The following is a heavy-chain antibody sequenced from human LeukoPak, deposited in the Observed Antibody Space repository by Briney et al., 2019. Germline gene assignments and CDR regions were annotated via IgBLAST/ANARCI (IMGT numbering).Heavy chain of an antibody. CDR2: INAGNGNT. Sequence: ASVKVSCRASGYTFTSYTMHWVRQAPGQRLEWMGWINAGNGNTKSSQKFQGRVTITRDTSATTAYMELSSLRSEDTAVYYCARGGSLDYWGQGTLVTVSS. CDR3: ARGGSLDY. J-gene: IGHJ4*02. V-gene: IGHV1-3*01. D-gene: IGHD6-13*01. CDR1: GYTFTSYT.